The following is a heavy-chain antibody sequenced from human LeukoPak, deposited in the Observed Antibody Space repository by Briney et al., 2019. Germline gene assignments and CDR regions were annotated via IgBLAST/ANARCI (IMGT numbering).Heavy chain of an antibody. D-gene: IGHD3-10*01. Sequence: GGSLRLSCVASGLTLSGYGMNWVRQAPGKGLEWLSYISTTMTTIYYADSVKGRFTVSRDNAKNSLYLQMDSLRAEDTAVYYCARDFSYYRIHFDYWGQGTLVTVSS. V-gene: IGHV3-48*01. CDR3: ARDFSYYRIHFDY. J-gene: IGHJ4*02. CDR2: ISTTMTTI. CDR1: GLTLSGYG.